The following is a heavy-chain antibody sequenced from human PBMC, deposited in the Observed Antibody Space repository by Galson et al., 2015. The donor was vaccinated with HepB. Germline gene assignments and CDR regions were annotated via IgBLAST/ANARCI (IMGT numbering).Heavy chain of an antibody. Sequence: SVKVSCKASGYTFTSYDINWVRQATGQGLEWMGWMNPNSGNTGYAQKFQGRDTMTRNTSISTAYMELSSLRSEDTAVYYCARVGGFYYYYYGSDQQANWFDPWGQGTLVTVSS. CDR2: MNPNSGNT. D-gene: IGHD3-10*01. V-gene: IGHV1-8*01. CDR1: GYTFTSYD. J-gene: IGHJ5*02. CDR3: ARVGGFYYYYYGSDQQANWFDP.